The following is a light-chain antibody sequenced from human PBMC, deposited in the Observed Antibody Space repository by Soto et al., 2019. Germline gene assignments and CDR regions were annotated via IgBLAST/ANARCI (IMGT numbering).Light chain of an antibody. Sequence: SYELTQPPSVSVAPGQTARITCGGNNVGSYSVHWYQQKPGQAPVLVVSDDSDRPSGIPERFSGSTSGNTATLTISRVVAGDEADYYCQLWDSSSDRYVFGTGTKLTVL. CDR3: QLWDSSSDRYV. J-gene: IGLJ1*01. CDR1: NVGSYS. V-gene: IGLV3-21*02. CDR2: DDS.